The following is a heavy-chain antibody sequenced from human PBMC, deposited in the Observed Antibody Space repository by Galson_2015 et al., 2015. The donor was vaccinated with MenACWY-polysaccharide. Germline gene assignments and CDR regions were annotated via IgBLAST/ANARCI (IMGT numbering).Heavy chain of an antibody. Sequence: SLRLSCAASGFTFSSYAMTWVRQAPGKGLEWVSTISSSGGSTYYADSVKGRFPISRDNSKNTLYLQMNSLRAEDTAVYYCAKYGIAVAGSLKNHFDYWGQGTLVTVSS. V-gene: IGHV3-23*01. D-gene: IGHD6-19*01. CDR2: ISSSGGST. CDR3: AKYGIAVAGSLKNHFDY. CDR1: GFTFSSYA. J-gene: IGHJ4*02.